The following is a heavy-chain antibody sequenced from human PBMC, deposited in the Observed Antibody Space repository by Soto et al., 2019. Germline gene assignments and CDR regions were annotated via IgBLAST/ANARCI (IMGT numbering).Heavy chain of an antibody. CDR1: GGSITGYY. CDR3: ARSGDSFGFTDY. CDR2: VFYKGNT. J-gene: IGHJ4*02. V-gene: IGHV4-59*01. D-gene: IGHD5-18*01. Sequence: QVQLQESGPGLVTPSETLSLTCTVSGGSITGYYWTWIRQPPGKGLEWIGYVFYKGNTNYNPSLKSRVTISVDTSANQFSLRLSSVTAADTAVYYCARSGDSFGFTDYWGQGTLVTVSS.